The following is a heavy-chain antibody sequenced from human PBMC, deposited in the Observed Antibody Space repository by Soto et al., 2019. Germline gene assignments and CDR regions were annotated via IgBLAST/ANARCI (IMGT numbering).Heavy chain of an antibody. J-gene: IGHJ1*01. Sequence: EVQLLESGGGLVQPGGSLRLSCAASGFTFSNFDMSRVRQAPGKGLEWVSGISTSGCTTYYADSWKGRFTSSRDNSKNTLYLQMTILRAEDTAVYYCATGTAAPAHWGQGTLVTVYS. CDR2: ISTSGCTT. V-gene: IGHV3-23*01. CDR3: ATGTAAPAH. CDR1: GFTFSNFD. D-gene: IGHD6-13*01.